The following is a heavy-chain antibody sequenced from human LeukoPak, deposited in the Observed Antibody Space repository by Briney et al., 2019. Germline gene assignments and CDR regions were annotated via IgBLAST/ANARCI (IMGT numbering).Heavy chain of an antibody. CDR2: TWNHGNDQ. CDR1: GFTFSSYA. CDR3: AKDSGGGDCAFDY. V-gene: IGHV3-30*02. Sequence: PGGSLRLSCAASGFTFSSYAMHWVRQAPGKGLEWVGFTWNHGNDQDYADSVKGRFTISRDNSKNTLYLQMNSLRAEDTAVYYCAKDSGGGDCAFDYWGQGTLVTVSS. J-gene: IGHJ4*02. D-gene: IGHD2-21*02.